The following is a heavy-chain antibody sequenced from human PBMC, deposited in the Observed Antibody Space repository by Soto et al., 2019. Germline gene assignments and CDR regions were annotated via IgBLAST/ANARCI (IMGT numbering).Heavy chain of an antibody. CDR1: GGTFSSYT. CDR3: ARVGYCSGGSCYLGYYYGMDV. V-gene: IGHV1-69*02. Sequence: QVQLVQSGAEVKKPGSSVKVSCKASGGTFSSYTISWVRQAPGQGREWMGRIIPVLGIANYAQKFQGRVTITADKSTSTAYMELSSLRSEDTDVYYCARVGYCSGGSCYLGYYYGMDVWGQGTTVTVSS. D-gene: IGHD2-15*01. J-gene: IGHJ6*02. CDR2: IIPVLGIA.